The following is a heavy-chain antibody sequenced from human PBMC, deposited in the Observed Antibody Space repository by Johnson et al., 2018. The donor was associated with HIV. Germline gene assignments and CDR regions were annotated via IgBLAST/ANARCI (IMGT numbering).Heavy chain of an antibody. CDR2: IYSGGST. Sequence: VQLVESGGGLVQPGGSLRLSCAASGFTVSSNYMSWVRQAPGKGLEWVSVIYSGGSTYYADSVKGRFTISRDNSKNTLYLQMNSLRAEDTAVYYCARDRLAAADPDAFDIWGQGTMVTVSS. CDR3: ARDRLAAADPDAFDI. D-gene: IGHD6-13*01. V-gene: IGHV3-66*01. CDR1: GFTVSSNY. J-gene: IGHJ3*02.